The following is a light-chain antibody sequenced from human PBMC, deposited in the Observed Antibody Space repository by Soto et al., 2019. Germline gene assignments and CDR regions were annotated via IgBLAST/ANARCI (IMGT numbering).Light chain of an antibody. CDR3: SACIITNRAV. Sequence: QSVLTQPAAVSGSPGQSIAISCTGASSDIGAYHYVSWYQQHSGRAPRLMIYDVSHRPSGVSDRFSGSKSGNSASLSISGLRAEDEADYYCSACIITNRAVFGGGTQLTVL. V-gene: IGLV2-14*03. J-gene: IGLJ7*01. CDR2: DVS. CDR1: SSDIGAYHY.